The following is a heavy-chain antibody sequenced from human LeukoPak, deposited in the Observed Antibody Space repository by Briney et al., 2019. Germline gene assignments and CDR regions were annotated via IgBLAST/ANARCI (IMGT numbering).Heavy chain of an antibody. J-gene: IGHJ6*02. D-gene: IGHD3-22*01. Sequence: GGSLRLSCAASGFTFSSYAMSWVRQAPGKGLEWVSAISGSCGSTYYADSVNGRFTISRDNSKNTLYLQMNNLRAEDRAVYYCALYSSGYYYYYYYGMDVWGQGTTVTVSS. CDR2: ISGSCGST. CDR1: GFTFSSYA. V-gene: IGHV3-23*01. CDR3: ALYSSGYYYYYYYGMDV.